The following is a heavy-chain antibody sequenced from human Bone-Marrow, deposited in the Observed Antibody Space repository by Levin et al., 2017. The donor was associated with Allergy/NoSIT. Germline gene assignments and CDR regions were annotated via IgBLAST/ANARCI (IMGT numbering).Heavy chain of an antibody. Sequence: PGGSLRLSCAASGFTVSSNYMSWVRQAPGKGLEWVSVIYSGGSTYYADSVKGRFTISRDNSKNTLYLQMNSLRAEDTAVYYCARDYGGYSPGYYYYMDVWGKGTTVTVSS. V-gene: IGHV3-53*01. J-gene: IGHJ6*03. CDR1: GFTVSSNY. D-gene: IGHD5-18*01. CDR2: IYSGGST. CDR3: ARDYGGYSPGYYYYMDV.